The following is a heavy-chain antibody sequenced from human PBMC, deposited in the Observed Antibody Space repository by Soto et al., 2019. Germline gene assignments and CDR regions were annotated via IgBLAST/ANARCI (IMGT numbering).Heavy chain of an antibody. D-gene: IGHD2-15*01. CDR3: ARGGGRGILYNGALDY. J-gene: IGHJ4*02. V-gene: IGHV1-46*03. Sequence: QVQLVQSGAEVKKPGASVKVSCKASRYTFTSYYMHWVRQAPGQGLEWMGIINPSGGSTSYAQKFQGRVTMTRDTSTSTVYMELSSLRSEDTAVYYCARGGGRGILYNGALDYWGQGTLVTVSS. CDR1: RYTFTSYY. CDR2: INPSGGST.